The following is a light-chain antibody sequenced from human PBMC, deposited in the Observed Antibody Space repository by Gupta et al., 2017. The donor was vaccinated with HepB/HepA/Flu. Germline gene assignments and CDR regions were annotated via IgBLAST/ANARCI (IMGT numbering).Light chain of an antibody. CDR3: LHRTNLST. CDR1: QSVSSY. J-gene: IGKJ5*01. CDR2: DAS. Sequence: EIVLTQSPATLSLSPGERATLSCRASQSVSSYLAWYQQKPGQAPRLIIYDASNSVPGRTVRFSCSGYLTHFTLTISSPEYADFAVYYGLHRTNLSTFGEGTRLEIK. V-gene: IGKV3-11*01.